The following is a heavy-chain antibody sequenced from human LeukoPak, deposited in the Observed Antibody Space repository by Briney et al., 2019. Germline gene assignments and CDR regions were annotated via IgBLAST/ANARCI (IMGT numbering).Heavy chain of an antibody. J-gene: IGHJ4*02. CDR2: IYHSGST. CDR1: GGSISSSNW. CDR3: ATGSIAAAGNYFDY. Sequence: SETLSLTCAVSGGSISSSNWWSWVRQPPGKGLERIGEIYHSGSTNHNPSLKSRVTISVDKSKNQFSLKLSSVTAADTAVYYCATGSIAAAGNYFDYWGQGTLVTVSS. D-gene: IGHD6-13*01. V-gene: IGHV4-4*02.